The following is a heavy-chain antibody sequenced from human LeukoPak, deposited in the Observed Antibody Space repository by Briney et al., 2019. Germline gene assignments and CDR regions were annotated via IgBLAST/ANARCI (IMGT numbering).Heavy chain of an antibody. CDR2: IKTKTDGGTT. J-gene: IGHJ4*02. CDR1: GFTFSSYT. D-gene: IGHD4-23*01. CDR3: TTDGGIHYGGPDY. Sequence: GGSLRLSCAASGFTFSSYTMHWVRQAPGRGLEWVGRIKTKTDGGTTEFAAPVKGRFTISRDDSRNTLFLQMNSLKTEDTAVYYCTTDGGIHYGGPDYWGQGTLVTVSS. V-gene: IGHV3-15*01.